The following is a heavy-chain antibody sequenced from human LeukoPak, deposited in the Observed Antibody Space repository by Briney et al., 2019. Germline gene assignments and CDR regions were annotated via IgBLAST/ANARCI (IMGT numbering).Heavy chain of an antibody. CDR1: GYSFTIYW. CDR3: ARQSRYCTGGSCYVNFDY. Sequence: GESLKISCKGSGYSFTIYWIGWVRQMPGKGLEGMGIIYPGDSDTRSSPSFQGQVTISGDTSISTAYLPWSSLKASDTAMYYCARQSRYCTGGSCYVNFDYWGQGTLVTVSS. D-gene: IGHD2-15*01. CDR2: IYPGDSDT. J-gene: IGHJ4*02. V-gene: IGHV5-51*01.